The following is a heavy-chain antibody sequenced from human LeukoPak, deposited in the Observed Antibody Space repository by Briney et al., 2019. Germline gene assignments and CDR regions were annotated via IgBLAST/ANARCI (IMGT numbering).Heavy chain of an antibody. Sequence: GASVKVSFKTSGYTFSGHGISWVRQAPGQGLEWMGWITGNNGNTNYAPSLQGRITMTTDTSTNTAYMELTSLKSDDTAVYYCARDQRNSGSYRFEYWGQGTLVTVSS. CDR1: GYTFSGHG. D-gene: IGHD1-26*01. J-gene: IGHJ4*02. V-gene: IGHV1-18*01. CDR3: ARDQRNSGSYRFEY. CDR2: ITGNNGNT.